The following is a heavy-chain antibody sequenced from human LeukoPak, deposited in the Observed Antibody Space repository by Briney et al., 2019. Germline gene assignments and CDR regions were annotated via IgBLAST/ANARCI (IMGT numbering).Heavy chain of an antibody. CDR3: AGELGAFDI. Sequence: SQTLSLTCASSGDSVSSNSAAWNWISQSPSRGLEWLGRTYYRSKWYNDYAVSVKSRITINPDTSKNQFSLQLNSVTPEDTAVYYCAGELGAFDIWGQGTMVTVSS. V-gene: IGHV6-1*01. CDR2: TYYRSKWYN. D-gene: IGHD3-16*01. CDR1: GDSVSSNSAA. J-gene: IGHJ3*02.